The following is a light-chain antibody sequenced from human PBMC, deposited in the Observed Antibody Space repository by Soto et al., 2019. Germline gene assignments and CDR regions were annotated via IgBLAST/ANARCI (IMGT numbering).Light chain of an antibody. CDR3: QQSYDLPRT. CDR1: QSVSKY. Sequence: DIQLTQSPSSLSASVGDTVTISCRTNQSVSKYMDWYQQKSGTAPKPLIYYVSSLQSGVPSRFSGRGSATDFTLTISSLQPEDFATYYCQQSYDLPRTFGQGTRLDIK. V-gene: IGKV1-39*01. CDR2: YVS. J-gene: IGKJ2*01.